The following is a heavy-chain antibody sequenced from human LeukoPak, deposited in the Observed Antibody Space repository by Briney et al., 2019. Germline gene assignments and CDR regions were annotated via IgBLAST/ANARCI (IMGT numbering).Heavy chain of an antibody. Sequence: GGSLRLSCAASGFTFSGYRMYWVRQAPGKGLVWVSRINSDGSSTNYADSVKGRFTISRDNSKNTLYLQMNSLRAEDTAVYYCARGLGSGDSSGHPGYYWGQGTLVTVSS. CDR2: INSDGSST. CDR1: GFTFSGYR. J-gene: IGHJ4*02. V-gene: IGHV3-74*01. CDR3: ARGLGSGDSSGHPGYY. D-gene: IGHD3-22*01.